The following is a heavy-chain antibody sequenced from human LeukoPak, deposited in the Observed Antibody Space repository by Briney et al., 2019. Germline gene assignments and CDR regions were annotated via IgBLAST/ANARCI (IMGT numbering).Heavy chain of an antibody. J-gene: IGHJ6*02. CDR1: GFTVSSNY. CDR3: ARDAFDHGDYGDPYYYYGMDV. D-gene: IGHD4-17*01. V-gene: IGHV3-66*01. Sequence: GGSLRLSCAASGFTVSSNYMSWVRQAPGKGLEWVSVIYSGGSTYYADSVKGRFTISRDNSKNTLYLQMNSLRAEDTAVYYCARDAFDHGDYGDPYYYYGMDVWGQGTTVTVSS. CDR2: IYSGGST.